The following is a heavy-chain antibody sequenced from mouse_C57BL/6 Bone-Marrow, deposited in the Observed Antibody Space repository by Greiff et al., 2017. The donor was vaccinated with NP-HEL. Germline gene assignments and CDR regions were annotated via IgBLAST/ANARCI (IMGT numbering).Heavy chain of an antibody. CDR3: ASTSQAPLAY. V-gene: IGHV14-2*01. D-gene: IGHD3-2*02. Sequence: EVQLQQSGAELVKPGASVKLSCTASGFNIKDYYMHWVKQRTEQGLEWIGRIDPEDGEHKYAPKFQGKATITADKHSNTDYPQLSSLTSEDTAVYYCASTSQAPLAYWGQGTLVTVSA. CDR1: GFNIKDYY. J-gene: IGHJ3*01. CDR2: IDPEDGEH.